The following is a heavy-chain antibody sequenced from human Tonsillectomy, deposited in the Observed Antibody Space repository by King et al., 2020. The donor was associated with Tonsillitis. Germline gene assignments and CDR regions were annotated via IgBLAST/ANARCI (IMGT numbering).Heavy chain of an antibody. CDR1: QFTFSNYG. Sequence: MQLVQSGGGVVQPGRSLRLSCAASQFTFSNYGMHWVRQAPGKGLEWVALISDDGSRTYYADSVKGRFTISRDNSNNTLYLQVASLRVEDTAVYYCARERLWSSGWGIDNWGQGTLVTVSS. CDR2: ISDDGSRT. CDR3: ARERLWSSGWGIDN. V-gene: IGHV3-33*05. D-gene: IGHD6-19*01. J-gene: IGHJ4*02.